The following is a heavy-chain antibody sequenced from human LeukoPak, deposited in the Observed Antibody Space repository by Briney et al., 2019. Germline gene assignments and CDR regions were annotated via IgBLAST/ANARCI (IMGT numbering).Heavy chain of an antibody. D-gene: IGHD3-16*02. CDR1: GFTFSSYA. J-gene: IGHJ5*02. CDR2: ISGSGGST. CDR3: AKDASFMITFGGVIVPDWFDP. Sequence: PRGSLRLSCAASGFTFSSYAMSWVRQAPGKGLEWVSAISGSGGSTYYADSVKGRFTISRDNSKNTLYLQMNSLRAEDTAVYYCAKDASFMITFGGVIVPDWFDPWGQGTLVTVSS. V-gene: IGHV3-23*01.